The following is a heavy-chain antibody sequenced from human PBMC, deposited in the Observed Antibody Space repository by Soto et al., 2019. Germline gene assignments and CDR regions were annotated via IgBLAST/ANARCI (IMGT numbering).Heavy chain of an antibody. CDR1: GFTFSSYA. V-gene: IGHV3-30-3*01. CDR2: ISYDGSNK. CDR3: ARGPLTTLGTPYFNH. D-gene: IGHD4-4*01. Sequence: GGSLRLSCAASGFTFSSYAMHWVRQAPGKGLEWVAVISYDGSNKYYADSVKGRFTISRDNSKNTLYLQMNSLRAEDTAVYYCARGPLTTLGTPYFNHWGQGTQVTVSS. J-gene: IGHJ4*02.